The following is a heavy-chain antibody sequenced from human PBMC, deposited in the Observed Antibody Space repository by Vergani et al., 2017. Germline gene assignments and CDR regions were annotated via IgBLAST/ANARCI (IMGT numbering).Heavy chain of an antibody. V-gene: IGHV3-23*01. J-gene: IGHJ4*02. D-gene: IGHD3-3*01. CDR3: AKVYDDTGGFDY. CDR1: GFTFSSYA. CDR2: ISGSGGST. Sequence: EVQLLESGGGLVQPGGSLRLSCAASGFTFSSYAMSWVRQAPGKGLEWVSAISGSGGSTYYADSVKGRFTISRDNSKNTLYLQMNSLSAEDTAVYYCAKVYDDTGGFDYWGQGTLVTVSS.